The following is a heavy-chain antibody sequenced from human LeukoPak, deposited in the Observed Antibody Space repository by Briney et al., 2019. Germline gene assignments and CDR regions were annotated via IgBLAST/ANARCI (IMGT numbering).Heavy chain of an antibody. CDR3: AKASFLNSSSYYFDY. J-gene: IGHJ4*02. CDR1: GFTFSSYA. CDR2: IWYGGSNK. D-gene: IGHD6-6*01. Sequence: PGGSLRLSCAASGFTFSSYAMSWVRQAPGKGLEWVAVIWYGGSNKYYADSVKGRFTISRDNSKNTLYLQMNSLRAEDTAVYYCAKASFLNSSSYYFDYWGQGTLVTVSS. V-gene: IGHV3-30*02.